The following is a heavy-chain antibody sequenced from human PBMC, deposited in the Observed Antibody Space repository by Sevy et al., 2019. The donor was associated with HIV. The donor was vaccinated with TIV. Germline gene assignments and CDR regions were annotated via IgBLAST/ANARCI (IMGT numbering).Heavy chain of an antibody. D-gene: IGHD3-22*01. J-gene: IGHJ4*02. CDR2: IWYDGSNK. CDR1: GFTFSSYG. Sequence: GGCLRLSCAASGFTFSSYGMHWVRQAPGKGLEWMAVIWYDGSNKYYADSVKGRFTISRDNSKNTLYLQMNSLRAEDTAASYCARHPYDSSGFPFDYWGQGTLVTVSS. V-gene: IGHV3-33*01. CDR3: ARHPYDSSGFPFDY.